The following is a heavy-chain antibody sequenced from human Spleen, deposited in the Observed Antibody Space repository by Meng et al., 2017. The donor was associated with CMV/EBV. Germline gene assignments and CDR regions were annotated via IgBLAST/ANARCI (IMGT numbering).Heavy chain of an antibody. CDR3: AKYTSGWYDY. Sequence: LRLSCVGSGFTFSTSAMSWVRQAPGKGLEWVSVISSSSSTNYADSVKGRFTISRDNSKNTLYLQMNSLSPEDTAVYYCAKYTSGWYDYWGQGTLVTVSS. CDR2: ISSSSST. D-gene: IGHD6-19*01. V-gene: IGHV3-23*03. J-gene: IGHJ4*02. CDR1: GFTFSTSA.